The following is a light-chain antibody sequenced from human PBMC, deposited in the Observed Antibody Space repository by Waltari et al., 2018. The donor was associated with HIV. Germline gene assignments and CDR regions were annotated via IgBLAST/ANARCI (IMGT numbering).Light chain of an antibody. CDR3: GTWDISLSGGV. CDR2: DNN. Sequence: QSVLTQPPSVSAAPGQKVTTSCSNIGNAYVSWYQHLPGAAPKLVIYDNNKRPSGMPDRFSGSKSGTSATLAITGLLTGDEAVYYCGTWDISLSGGVFGGGTKLTVL. J-gene: IGLJ3*02. V-gene: IGLV1-51*01. CDR1: NIGNAY.